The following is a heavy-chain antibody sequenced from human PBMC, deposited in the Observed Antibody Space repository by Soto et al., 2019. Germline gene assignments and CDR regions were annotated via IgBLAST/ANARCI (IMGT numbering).Heavy chain of an antibody. CDR3: AKDRRAGGNSAFYFDF. CDR2: ISATGGGT. Sequence: GGSLRLSCASSGFPFSNYAMIWVRPAPGKGLEWVSLISATGGGTYYADSVKGRFTISRDNSHNTLYLQVHSLTAEDTAVYYCAKDRRAGGNSAFYFDFWGQGAQVTVSS. J-gene: IGHJ4*02. D-gene: IGHD3-16*01. CDR1: GFPFSNYA. V-gene: IGHV3-23*01.